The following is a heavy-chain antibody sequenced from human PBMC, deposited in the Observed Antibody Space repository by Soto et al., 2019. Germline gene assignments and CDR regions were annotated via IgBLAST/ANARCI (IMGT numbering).Heavy chain of an antibody. J-gene: IGHJ4*02. D-gene: IGHD2-21*02. CDR3: ARAPYCGGDCYYHYFDC. CDR1: GGTFSSYT. Sequence: QVQLVQSGAEVKKPGSSVKVSCKASGGTFSSYTISWVRQAPGQGLEWMGRIIPILGIANYAQKFQGRVTITADKSTSTAYMELSSLRSEDTAVYYCARAPYCGGDCYYHYFDCWGQGTLVTVSS. CDR2: IIPILGIA. V-gene: IGHV1-69*02.